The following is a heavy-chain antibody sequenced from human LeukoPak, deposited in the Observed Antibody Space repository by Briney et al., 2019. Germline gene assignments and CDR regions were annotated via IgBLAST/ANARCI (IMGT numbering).Heavy chain of an antibody. Sequence: PSQTLSLTCTVSGGSISSGGYYWSWIRQHPGKGLEWIGYIYYSGSTYYNPYLKSRVTISVDTSKNQFSLKLSSVTAADTAVYYCARANTIFGVVIRPFDYWGQGTLVTVSS. CDR1: GGSISSGGYY. J-gene: IGHJ4*02. V-gene: IGHV4-31*03. CDR2: IYYSGST. D-gene: IGHD3-3*01. CDR3: ARANTIFGVVIRPFDY.